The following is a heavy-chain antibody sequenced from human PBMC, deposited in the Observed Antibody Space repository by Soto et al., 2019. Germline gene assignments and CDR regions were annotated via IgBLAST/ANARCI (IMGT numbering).Heavy chain of an antibody. J-gene: IGHJ6*02. CDR1: GGTFSSYA. Sequence: GASVKVSCKASGGTFSSYAISWVLQAPGQGLEWMGGIIPIFGTANYAQKFQGRVTITADESTSTAYMELSSLRSEDTAVYYCARWGGAIYYYYGMDVWGQGTTVTV. V-gene: IGHV1-69*13. CDR2: IIPIFGTA. D-gene: IGHD3-16*01. CDR3: ARWGGAIYYYYGMDV.